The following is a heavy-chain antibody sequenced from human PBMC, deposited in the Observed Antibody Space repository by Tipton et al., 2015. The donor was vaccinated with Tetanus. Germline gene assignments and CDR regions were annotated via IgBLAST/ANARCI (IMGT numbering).Heavy chain of an antibody. CDR1: GFIFSSYG. Sequence: SLRLSCAASGFIFSSYGIHWVCQAPGKGLEWLAVLWYDGTDKYYADSVKGRFTISRDNSKNTLYLQMNSLRAEDTALCYCAREADCSGGGCFSGGFDTWGQGTQVTVSS. CDR3: AREADCSGGGCFSGGFDT. D-gene: IGHD2-15*01. CDR2: LWYDGTDK. V-gene: IGHV3-33*01. J-gene: IGHJ4*02.